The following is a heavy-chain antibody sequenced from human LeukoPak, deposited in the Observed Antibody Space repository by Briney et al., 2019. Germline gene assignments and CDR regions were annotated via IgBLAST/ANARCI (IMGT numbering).Heavy chain of an antibody. D-gene: IGHD4/OR15-4a*01. J-gene: IGHJ4*02. CDR1: GLTVSSNS. V-gene: IGHV3-53*01. CDR2: IYSGGST. Sequence: GGSLRLSCAASGLTVSSNSMSWVRQAPGKGLEWVSFIYSGGSTYYADSVKGRFTISRDSSKNTLYLQMNSLRADDTAVYYCARRAGAYSHPYDYWGQGTLVTVSS. CDR3: ARRAGAYSHPYDY.